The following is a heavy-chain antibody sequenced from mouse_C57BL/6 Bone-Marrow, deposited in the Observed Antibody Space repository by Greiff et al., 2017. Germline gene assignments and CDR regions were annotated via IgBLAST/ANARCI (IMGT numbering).Heavy chain of an antibody. CDR1: GFTFSSYT. J-gene: IGHJ4*01. D-gene: IGHD2-3*01. V-gene: IGHV5-9*01. CDR3: AREGGYSYAMDY. CDR2: ISGGGGNT. Sequence: EVKLVESGGGLVKPGGSLKLSCAASGFTFSSYTMSWVRQTPEKRLEWVATISGGGGNTYYPDSVKGRFTISRDNAKNTLYLQMSSLRSEDTALYYCAREGGYSYAMDYWGQGTSVTVSS.